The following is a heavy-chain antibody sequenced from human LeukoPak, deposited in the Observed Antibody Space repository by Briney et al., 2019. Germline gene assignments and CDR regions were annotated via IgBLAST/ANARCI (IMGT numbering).Heavy chain of an antibody. V-gene: IGHV4-59*01. CDR1: GGSFSGYY. CDR2: VYYSGST. D-gene: IGHD5-18*01. J-gene: IGHJ4*02. Sequence: SETLSLTCAVYGGSFSGYYWSWIRQPPGKGLEWIGCVYYSGSTNYNPSLKSRVAMSVDTSRNQFSLRLSSVTAADTAVYYCARLEEGSSGPYDYWGQGTLVTVSS. CDR3: ARLEEGSSGPYDY.